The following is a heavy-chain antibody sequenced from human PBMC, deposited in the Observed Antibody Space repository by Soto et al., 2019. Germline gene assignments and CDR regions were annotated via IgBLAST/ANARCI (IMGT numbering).Heavy chain of an antibody. Sequence: GGSLRLSCAASGFTFSSYARSWVRQAPGKGLGWVSGISGSGGSTYYADSVKGRFTISRDNSKNTLYLQMNSLGAEDTAVYYCAKEDSSGLFDYWGQGTLVTVSS. D-gene: IGHD3-22*01. V-gene: IGHV3-23*01. CDR2: ISGSGGST. CDR3: AKEDSSGLFDY. J-gene: IGHJ4*02. CDR1: GFTFSSYA.